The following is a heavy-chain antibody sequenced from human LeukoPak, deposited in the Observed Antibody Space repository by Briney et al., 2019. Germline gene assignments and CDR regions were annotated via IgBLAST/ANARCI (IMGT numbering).Heavy chain of an antibody. CDR2: ISGPAGSW. J-gene: IGHJ4*02. CDR3: AKKVCLLSAPLFYFDV. Sequence: GGSLRLSCAASGFTFSSYAMSWVRQAPGKGLEWVSAISGPAGSWDYADSVKGRFTISRDNSKNTLFLQMNSLRAEDTAIYYCAKKVCLLSAPLFYFDVWGQGTLVTVYS. D-gene: IGHD3-16*01. V-gene: IGHV3-23*01. CDR1: GFTFSSYA.